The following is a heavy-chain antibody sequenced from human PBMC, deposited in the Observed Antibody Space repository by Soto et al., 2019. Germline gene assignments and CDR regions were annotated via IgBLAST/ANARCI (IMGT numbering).Heavy chain of an antibody. CDR3: ARDGSTSWYSYDYHGMDV. CDR2: INLDGSEK. J-gene: IGHJ6*02. CDR1: GFTFRTYW. Sequence: VQLVESGGGLVQPGGSLRLSCVASGFTFRTYWLSWVRQVPGKGLEWVANINLDGSEKNYVDSVKGRFTISRDNARNSLYLQMSSLRAEDTALYYCARDGSTSWYSYDYHGMDVWGQGTTVTVSS. D-gene: IGHD5-18*01. V-gene: IGHV3-7*05.